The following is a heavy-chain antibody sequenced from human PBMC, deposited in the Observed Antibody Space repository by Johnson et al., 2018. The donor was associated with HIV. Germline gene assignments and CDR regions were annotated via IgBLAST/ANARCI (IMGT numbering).Heavy chain of an antibody. CDR2: IYSGVST. CDR1: GFTFTDNG. Sequence: VQLEESGGGVVQPWGSLRLSCAASGFTFTDNGIHWVRPAPGKGLEWVSVIYSGVSTYYAYPLKGRFTISRDNSKNTLYLQMNSLRAEDTAVYYCARAWGSRDILTALRGAFDIWGQGTMVTVSA. CDR3: ARAWGSRDILTALRGAFDI. V-gene: IGHV3-66*01. J-gene: IGHJ3*02. D-gene: IGHD3-9*01.